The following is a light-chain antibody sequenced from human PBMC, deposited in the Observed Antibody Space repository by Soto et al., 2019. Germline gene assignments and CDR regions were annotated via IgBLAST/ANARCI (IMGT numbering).Light chain of an antibody. Sequence: DIVMTQSPLSLPVTPGEPASISCRSSQSLLHSNGYNYLDWYLQKPGQSPQLLIYLGSNRASGLPDRFSGSGSGTDITLKISRVEAEDVGVYYCMQALQPPWSFGQGTKVEIK. J-gene: IGKJ1*01. V-gene: IGKV2-28*01. CDR2: LGS. CDR3: MQALQPPWS. CDR1: QSLLHSNGYNY.